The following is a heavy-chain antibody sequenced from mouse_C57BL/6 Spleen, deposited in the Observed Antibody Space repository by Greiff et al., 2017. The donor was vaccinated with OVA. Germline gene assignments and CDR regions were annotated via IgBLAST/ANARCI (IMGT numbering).Heavy chain of an antibody. J-gene: IGHJ2*01. CDR3: ARHYYGSSFLYYFDY. CDR1: GYTFTDYY. D-gene: IGHD1-1*01. Sequence: EVQLQQSGPELVKPGASVKISCKASGYTFTDYYMNWVKQSHGKSLEWIGDINPNNGGTSYNQKFKGKATLTVDKSSSTAYMELRSLTSEDSAVYYCARHYYGSSFLYYFDYWGQGTTLTVSS. V-gene: IGHV1-26*01. CDR2: INPNNGGT.